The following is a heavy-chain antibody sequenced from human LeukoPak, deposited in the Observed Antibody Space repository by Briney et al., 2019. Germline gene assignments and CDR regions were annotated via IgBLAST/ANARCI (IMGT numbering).Heavy chain of an antibody. J-gene: IGHJ4*02. CDR2: ISSSSSYI. CDR1: GFTFSSYS. D-gene: IGHD2-21*02. CDR3: ARDLPATASYTFDY. Sequence: GGLRLSCAASGFTFSSYSMNWVRQAPGKGLEWVSSISSSSSYIYYADSVKGRFTISRDNAKNSLYLQMNSLGAEDTAVYYCARDLPATASYTFDYWGQGTLVTVSS. V-gene: IGHV3-21*01.